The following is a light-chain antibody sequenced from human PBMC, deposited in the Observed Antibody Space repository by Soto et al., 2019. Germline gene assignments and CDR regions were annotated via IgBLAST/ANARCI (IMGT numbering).Light chain of an antibody. CDR3: SSYSGPTTFYV. V-gene: IGLV2-23*02. CDR2: EVN. CDR1: SSDGGTYTL. Sequence: SGLTQPASVSGSAGQSITISCTRTSSDGGTYTLVSWYQHHPGKAPKLVIYEVNKRPAGVSKRFSGSKSGDTTSLTISGLQAEDEADYYCSSYSGPTTFYVFGTGTKVTGL. J-gene: IGLJ1*01.